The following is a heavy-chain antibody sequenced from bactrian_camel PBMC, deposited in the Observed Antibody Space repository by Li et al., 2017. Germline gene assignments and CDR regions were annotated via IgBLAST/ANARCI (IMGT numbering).Heavy chain of an antibody. V-gene: IGHV3S53*01. CDR1: GYTDRDC. J-gene: IGHJ4*01. CDR2: IHSTGTT. Sequence: VQLVESGGASVRAGGSLRLSCDASGYTDRDCMGWFRQAPGKEREGVAAIHSTGTTTYADSMKGRFTIDKDNDKAILYLQMNGLKPEDTAMYSCAACSSCSGGYCDATKVQEYVYLGQGTQVTVS. D-gene: IGHD2*01. CDR3: AACSSCSGGYCDATKVQEYVY.